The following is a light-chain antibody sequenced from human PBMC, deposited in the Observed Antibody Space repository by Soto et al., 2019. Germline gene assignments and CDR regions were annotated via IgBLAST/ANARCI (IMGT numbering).Light chain of an antibody. J-gene: IGKJ3*01. CDR3: QKHDGVPL. CDR2: DAS. Sequence: DIQLTQSPSSLSASVGDRVTITCQASQDISNHLNWYQQKPGKAPNLLIYDASDLETGVPSRFSGDGSCTYFSFTINSLQPEYISTYYCQKHDGVPLFGPGTKVEIK. V-gene: IGKV1-33*01. CDR1: QDISNH.